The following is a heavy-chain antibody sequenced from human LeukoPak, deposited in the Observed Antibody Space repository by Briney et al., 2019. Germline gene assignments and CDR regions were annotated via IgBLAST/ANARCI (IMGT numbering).Heavy chain of an antibody. V-gene: IGHV4-61*05. CDR3: ARGYCSSTSCLFPSYYYYYYYMDV. J-gene: IGHJ6*03. CDR2: IFYSGST. CDR1: SGSISTSNYY. D-gene: IGHD2-2*01. Sequence: PSETLSLTCTVSSGSISTSNYYWGWVRQPLGKALEWIGNIFYSGSTNYNPSLKSRVTISVDTSKNQFSLKLSSVTAADTAVYYCARGYCSSTSCLFPSYYYYYYYMDVWGKGTTVTVSS.